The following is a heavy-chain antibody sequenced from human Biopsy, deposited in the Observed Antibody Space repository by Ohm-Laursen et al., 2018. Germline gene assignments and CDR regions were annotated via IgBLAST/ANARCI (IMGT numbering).Heavy chain of an antibody. CDR1: GGSIRSPDHR. Sequence: SDTLSLTCTASGGSIRSPDHRWNWVRRAPGKGLEWIGNIYYSWTTFYNPSLSRRVTMDLDTSSNQFSLKLKSVTSADTAVYFCARAYFYGLGTSNYFFDSWGQGALVTVSS. D-gene: IGHD3-10*01. CDR3: ARAYFYGLGTSNYFFDS. J-gene: IGHJ4*02. CDR2: IYYSWTT. V-gene: IGHV4-39*01.